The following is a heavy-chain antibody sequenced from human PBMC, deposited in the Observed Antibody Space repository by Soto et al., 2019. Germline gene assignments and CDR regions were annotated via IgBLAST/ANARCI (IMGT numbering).Heavy chain of an antibody. CDR3: ARIPTTPERNYFDY. CDR1: GGTFSSYA. V-gene: IGHV1-69*13. CDR2: IIPIFGTA. Sequence: GASVKVSCKASGGTFSSYAISWVRQAPGQGLEWMGGIIPIFGTANYAQKFQGRVTITADESTSTAYMELSSLRSEDTAVYYCARIPTTPERNYFDYWGQGTLVTVSS. J-gene: IGHJ4*02. D-gene: IGHD4-17*01.